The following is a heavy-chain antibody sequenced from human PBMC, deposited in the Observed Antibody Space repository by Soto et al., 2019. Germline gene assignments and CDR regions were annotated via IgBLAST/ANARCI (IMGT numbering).Heavy chain of an antibody. J-gene: IGHJ4*02. CDR3: ARGLGSSGPKIYFDY. CDR1: GGSISSGGYS. V-gene: IGHV4-30-2*01. Sequence: SETLSLTCAVSGGSISSGGYSWSWIRQPPGKGLEWIGYIYHSGSTYYKPSLKSRVTISVDRSKNQFSLKLSSVTAADTAVYYCARGLGSSGPKIYFDYWGQGTLVTVSS. CDR2: IYHSGST. D-gene: IGHD3-22*01.